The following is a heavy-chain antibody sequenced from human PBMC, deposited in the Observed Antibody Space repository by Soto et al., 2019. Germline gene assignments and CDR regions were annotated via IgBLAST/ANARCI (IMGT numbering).Heavy chain of an antibody. V-gene: IGHV1-58*01. CDR1: GFTFTSSA. D-gene: IGHD2-15*01. CDR2: IVVGSGNT. Sequence: SVKVSCKASGFTFTSSAVQWVRQARGQRLEWIGWIVVGSGNTNYAQKFQERVTITRDMSTSTAYMELSSLRSEDTAVYYCAAGDTCSGGSCYPRYYYYGLDVWG. J-gene: IGHJ6*02. CDR3: AAGDTCSGGSCYPRYYYYGLDV.